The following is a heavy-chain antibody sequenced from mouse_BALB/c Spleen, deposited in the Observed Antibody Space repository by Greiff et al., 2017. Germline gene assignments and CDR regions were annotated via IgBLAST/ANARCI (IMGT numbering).Heavy chain of an antibody. J-gene: IGHJ2*01. D-gene: IGHD1-1*01. CDR2: ISSGGST. CDR3: ARGEDYYYGSYFDY. V-gene: IGHV5-6-5*01. Sequence: VKLVESGGGLVKPGGSLKLSCAASGFTFSSYAMSWVRQTPEKRLEWVASISSGGSTYYPDSVKGRFTISRDNARNILYLQMSSLRSEDTAMYYCARGEDYYYGSYFDYWGQGTTLTVSS. CDR1: GFTFSSYA.